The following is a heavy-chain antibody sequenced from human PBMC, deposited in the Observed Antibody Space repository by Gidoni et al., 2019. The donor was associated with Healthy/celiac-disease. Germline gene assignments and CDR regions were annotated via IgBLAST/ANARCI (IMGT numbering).Heavy chain of an antibody. CDR2: ISYDGSNK. V-gene: IGHV3-30*18. CDR1: GFPFSSYG. CDR3: AKDRYCSSTSCSRVRSGRYYYYYGMDV. Sequence: QVQLVESGGGVVQPGRSLRLSCAASGFPFSSYGMHWVRQAPGQGLEWVAVISYDGSNKYYADSVKGRFTISRDNSKNTLYLQMNSLRAEDTAVYYCAKDRYCSSTSCSRVRSGRYYYYYGMDVWGQGTTVTVSS. J-gene: IGHJ6*02. D-gene: IGHD2-2*01.